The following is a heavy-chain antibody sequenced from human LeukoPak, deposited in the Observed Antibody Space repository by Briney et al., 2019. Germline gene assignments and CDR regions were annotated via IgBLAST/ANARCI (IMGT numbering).Heavy chain of an antibody. CDR3: ARSSGIVVVPAALYWGYNWFDP. CDR1: GGSISGYY. CDR2: IYYSGST. V-gene: IGHV4-59*08. D-gene: IGHD2-2*01. J-gene: IGHJ5*02. Sequence: PSETLSLTCTVSGGSISGYYWSWIRQPPGKGLEWIGYIYYSGSTNYNPSLKSRVTISVDTSKNQFSLKLSSVTAADTAVYYCARSSGIVVVPAALYWGYNWFDPWGQGTLVTVSS.